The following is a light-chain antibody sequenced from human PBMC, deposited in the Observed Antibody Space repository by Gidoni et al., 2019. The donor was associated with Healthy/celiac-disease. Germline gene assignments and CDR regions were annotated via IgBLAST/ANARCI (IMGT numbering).Light chain of an antibody. J-gene: IGKJ4*01. V-gene: IGKV4-1*01. CDR2: WAS. CDR3: QQYYSTPPVT. CDR1: QSVLYSSNNKNY. Sequence: DIVMTQSPDSLAVSLGERATINCKSSQSVLYSSNNKNYLAWYQQKPVQPPKLLIYWASTRESGVPDRFSGSGSGTDFTLTISSLQAEDAAVYYCQQYYSTPPVTFGGGTKVEIK.